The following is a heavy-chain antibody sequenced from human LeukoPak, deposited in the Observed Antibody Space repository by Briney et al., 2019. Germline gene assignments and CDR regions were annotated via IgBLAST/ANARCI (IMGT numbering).Heavy chain of an antibody. V-gene: IGHV4-34*01. J-gene: IGHJ6*02. Sequence: MSSETLSLTCAVYGGSFSGYYWSWIRQPPGKRLEWIGEINHSGSTNYNPSLKSRVTISVDTSKNQFSLKLSSVTAADTAVYYCARVPRTGYSYGYSYYYGMDVWGQGTTVTVSS. CDR3: ARVPRTGYSYGYSYYYGMDV. D-gene: IGHD5-18*01. CDR1: GGSFSGYY. CDR2: INHSGST.